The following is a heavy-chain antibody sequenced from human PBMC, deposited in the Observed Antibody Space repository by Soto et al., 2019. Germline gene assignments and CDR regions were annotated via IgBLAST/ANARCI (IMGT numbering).Heavy chain of an antibody. J-gene: IGHJ6*03. CDR3: ARGLSFSAYYYYMDV. V-gene: IGHV4-34*01. CDR2: TNPGGST. D-gene: IGHD3-3*02. CDR1: GGSVSGYH. Sequence: SATLSLTCAGYGGSVSGYHWNWIRQPPGKGLEWIGETNPGGSTNYNPSLKSRVTISVDTSKKQFSLKLTSVTAADTAVYYCARGLSFSAYYYYMDVWGKGPTVTVSS.